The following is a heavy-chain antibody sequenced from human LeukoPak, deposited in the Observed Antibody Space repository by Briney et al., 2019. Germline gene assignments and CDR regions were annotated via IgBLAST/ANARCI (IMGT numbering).Heavy chain of an antibody. CDR1: GGSISSSSYY. V-gene: IGHV4-61*02. D-gene: IGHD3-10*01. J-gene: IGHJ6*03. CDR3: ARAPTPNYYGSGSYYTGYMDV. CDR2: IYTSGST. Sequence: SETLSLTCTVSGGSISSSSYYWSWIRQPAGKGLEWIGRIYTSGSTNYNPSLKSRVTMSVDTSKNQFSLKLSSVTAADMAVYYCARAPTPNYYGSGSYYTGYMDVWGKGTTVTVSS.